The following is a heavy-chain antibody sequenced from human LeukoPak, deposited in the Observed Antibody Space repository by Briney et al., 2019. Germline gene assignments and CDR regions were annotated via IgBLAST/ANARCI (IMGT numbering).Heavy chain of an antibody. J-gene: IGHJ4*02. D-gene: IGHD6-19*01. CDR1: GGSFSGYY. V-gene: IGHV4-34*01. Sequence: PSETLSLTCAVYGGSFSGYYWSWIRQPPGKGLEWIGEINHSGSTNYNPSLKSRVNISVDTSKNQFSLKLSSVTAADTAVYYCARGHLRGWYRGRFDYWGQGTVVTVSS. CDR2: INHSGST. CDR3: ARGHLRGWYRGRFDY.